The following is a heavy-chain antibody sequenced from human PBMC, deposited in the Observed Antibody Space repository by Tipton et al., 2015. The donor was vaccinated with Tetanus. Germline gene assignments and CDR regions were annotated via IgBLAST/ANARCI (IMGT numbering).Heavy chain of an antibody. Sequence: TLSLTCAVSGVSISSDDYSWSWIRQPPGKGLEWIAYIYHSGRTNYNPSLKSQVTISVDGSKNQFSLRLSSVTAADTAVYYCVRRKYSSGSYYYFDFWGQGILVTVSS. CDR2: IYHSGRT. V-gene: IGHV4-30-2*01. CDR3: VRRKYSSGSYYYFDF. D-gene: IGHD6-19*01. J-gene: IGHJ4*02. CDR1: GVSISSDDYS.